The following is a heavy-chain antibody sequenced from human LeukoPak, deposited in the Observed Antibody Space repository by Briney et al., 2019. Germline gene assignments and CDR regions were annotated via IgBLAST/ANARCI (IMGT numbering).Heavy chain of an antibody. V-gene: IGHV3-30*18. Sequence: GGSLRLSCAAPGFTFSSYGMHWVRQAPGKGLEWVAVISYDGSNKYYADSVKGRFTISTDNSKNTLYLQMNSMRAEDTAVYYCAKDMAYSSSLAEDYWGQGTLVTVSS. D-gene: IGHD6-6*01. J-gene: IGHJ4*02. CDR2: ISYDGSNK. CDR1: GFTFSSYG. CDR3: AKDMAYSSSLAEDY.